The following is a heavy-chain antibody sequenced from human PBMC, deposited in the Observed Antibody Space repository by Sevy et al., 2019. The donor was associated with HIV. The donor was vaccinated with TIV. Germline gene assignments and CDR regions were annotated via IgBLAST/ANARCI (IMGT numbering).Heavy chain of an antibody. J-gene: IGHJ4*02. CDR2: ITGDSSYM. CDR1: GFTFSSYN. CDR3: ARDRPTLNYHASSGYNYYFDS. V-gene: IGHV3-21*01. Sequence: GGSLRLSCAASGFTFSSYNMNWVRQAPGKGLEWFSSITGDSSYMYDADSVKGRFTISRDNAKNSLYLHMNGLRAEDTAVYYCARDRPTLNYHASSGYNYYFDSWGQGTLVTVSS. D-gene: IGHD3-22*01.